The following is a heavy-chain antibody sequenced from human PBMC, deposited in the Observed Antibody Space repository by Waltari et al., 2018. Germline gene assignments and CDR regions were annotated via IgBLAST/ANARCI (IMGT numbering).Heavy chain of an antibody. CDR3: ARGDSGFLPFDY. V-gene: IGHV4-59*01. CDR2: IYYSGST. J-gene: IGHJ4*02. D-gene: IGHD3-10*01. CDR1: GGSISSYY. Sequence: QVQLQESGPGLVKPSEPLSLTCPVPGGSISSYYWSWIRQPPGKGLEWIGYIYYSGSTNYNPSLKSRVTISVDTSKNQFSLKLSSVTAADTAVYYCARGDSGFLPFDYWGQGTLVTVSS.